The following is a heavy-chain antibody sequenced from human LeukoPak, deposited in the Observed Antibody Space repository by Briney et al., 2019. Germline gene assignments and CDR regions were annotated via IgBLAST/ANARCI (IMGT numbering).Heavy chain of an antibody. V-gene: IGHV3-23*01. CDR2: ICGRGGST. CDR3: AKEALGSWYIFDY. Sequence: PGGSPRHSCAASVFTFSSYAMSWVRQAPGKGLEWVSAICGRGGSTYYADSVKGRFTISRDNSKNTLYLQMNSLRAEDTAVYYCAKEALGSWYIFDYWGQGTLVTVSS. CDR1: VFTFSSYA. D-gene: IGHD6-13*01. J-gene: IGHJ4*02.